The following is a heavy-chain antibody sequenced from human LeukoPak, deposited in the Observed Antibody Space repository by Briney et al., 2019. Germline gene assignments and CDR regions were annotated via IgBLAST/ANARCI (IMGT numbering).Heavy chain of an antibody. Sequence: GGSLRLSCAASGFTFSGAWMHWVRQAPGKGLVWVSRISNDGTTTMYAGSVKGRFTLSRDNAKNTLYLQMNSLRAEDTAVYYCARVSGPGMNEYFHLWGQGTLVTVSS. CDR3: ARVSGPGMNEYFHL. V-gene: IGHV3-74*03. J-gene: IGHJ1*01. CDR2: ISNDGTTT. CDR1: GFTFSGAW. D-gene: IGHD3-10*01.